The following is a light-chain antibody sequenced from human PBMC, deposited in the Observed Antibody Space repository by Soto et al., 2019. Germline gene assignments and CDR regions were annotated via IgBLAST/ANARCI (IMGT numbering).Light chain of an antibody. CDR1: SSDVGGFSY. CDR2: EVS. J-gene: IGLJ3*02. V-gene: IGLV2-14*01. CDR3: ASFTRSNTWV. Sequence: QSALTQPASVSGSPGHSITISCTGTSSDVGGFSYVSWFQQHPGKAPKLIIYEVSNRPSGVSIRFSGSKSGNTASLTVSGLQAEDEADYYCASFTRSNTWVIDGGTKVTVL.